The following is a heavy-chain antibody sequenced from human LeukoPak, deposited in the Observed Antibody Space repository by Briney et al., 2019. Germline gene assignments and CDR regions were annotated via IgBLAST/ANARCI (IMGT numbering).Heavy chain of an antibody. Sequence: GSLRLSCAASGFTFSSYAMSWIRQPPGKGLEWIGEINHSGSTNYNPSLKSRVTISVDTSKNQFSLKLSSVTAADTAVYYCARGGLLWFGENNNWFDPWGQGTLVTVSS. J-gene: IGHJ5*02. CDR2: INHSGST. CDR1: GFTFSSYA. D-gene: IGHD3-10*01. V-gene: IGHV4-34*01. CDR3: ARGGLLWFGENNNWFDP.